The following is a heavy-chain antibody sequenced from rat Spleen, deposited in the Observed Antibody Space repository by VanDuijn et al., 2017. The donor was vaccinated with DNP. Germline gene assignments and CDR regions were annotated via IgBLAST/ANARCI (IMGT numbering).Heavy chain of an antibody. CDR3: ARWVRALDY. CDR1: GYSITSNY. V-gene: IGHV3-1*01. CDR2: ISYSGST. D-gene: IGHD4-1*01. Sequence: EVQLQESGPGLVKPSQSLSLTCSVTGYSITSNYWDWIRKFPGNKMEYIGHISYSGSTHYNPSLKSRISITRDTSKNQFFLLLNSVTTEDTATYYCARWVRALDYWGQGVMVTVSS. J-gene: IGHJ2*01.